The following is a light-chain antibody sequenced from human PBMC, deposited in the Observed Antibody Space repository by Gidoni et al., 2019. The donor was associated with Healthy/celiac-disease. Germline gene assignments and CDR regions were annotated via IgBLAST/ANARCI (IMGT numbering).Light chain of an antibody. CDR2: AAS. CDR1: QGISSY. J-gene: IGKJ1*01. Sequence: AIRMTQYPSSFSASTGDRVTITCRASQGISSYLAWYQQKPGKAPKLLSYAASTLQSGVPSRFSGSGSGTDFTLTISCLQSEDFATYYCQQYYSYPRTFGQGTKVEIK. V-gene: IGKV1-8*01. CDR3: QQYYSYPRT.